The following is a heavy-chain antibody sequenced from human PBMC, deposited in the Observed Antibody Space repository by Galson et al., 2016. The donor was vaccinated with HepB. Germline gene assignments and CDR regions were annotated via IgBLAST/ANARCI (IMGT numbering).Heavy chain of an antibody. V-gene: IGHV3-53*01. CDR3: EGYSDPFDI. D-gene: IGHD3-22*01. CDR1: GFSVSGKY. J-gene: IGHJ3*02. CDR2: IFSGDAT. Sequence: SLRLSCAASGFSVSGKYMSWARQAPGKGLEWVSAIFSGDATYYRDSVKGRFTIPRDTSKNTLYLQMNNLRAEDTAIYYCEGYSDPFDIWGQGTMVTASS.